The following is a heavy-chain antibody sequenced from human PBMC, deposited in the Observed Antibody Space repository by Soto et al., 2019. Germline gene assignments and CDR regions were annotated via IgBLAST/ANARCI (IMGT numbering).Heavy chain of an antibody. CDR2: IWYDGSNK. V-gene: IGHV3-33*01. CDR1: GFTFSSYG. Sequence: GGSLRLSCAASGFTFSSYGMHWVRQAPGKGLEWVAVIWYDGSNKYYADSVKGRFTISRDNSKNTLYLQMNSLRAEDTAVYYCASYGPSDSSGYYYVGYWGQGTLVTVSS. J-gene: IGHJ4*02. CDR3: ASYGPSDSSGYYYVGY. D-gene: IGHD3-22*01.